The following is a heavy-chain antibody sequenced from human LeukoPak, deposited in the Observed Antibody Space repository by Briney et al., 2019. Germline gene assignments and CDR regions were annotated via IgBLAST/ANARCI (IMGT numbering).Heavy chain of an antibody. CDR1: GGSISSYY. V-gene: IGHV4-59*01. CDR3: ARDRSLLMGAFDI. J-gene: IGHJ3*02. D-gene: IGHD2-8*01. Sequence: SETLSLTCTVSGGSISSYYWSWIRQPPGKGLEWIGYIYYSGSTNYNPSLKSRVTISVDTSKNQFSLKLSSVTAADTAVYYCARDRSLLMGAFDIWGQGTMVTVSS. CDR2: IYYSGST.